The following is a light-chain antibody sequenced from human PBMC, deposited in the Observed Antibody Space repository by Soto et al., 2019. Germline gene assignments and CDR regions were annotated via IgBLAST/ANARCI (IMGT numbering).Light chain of an antibody. CDR2: ETS. J-gene: IGKJ3*01. CDR3: QNRRA. Sequence: EIVLTQSPATLSLSPGERATLSCRATQSVTNPLAWYQQRPGQAPRLLIYETSNRATGVPARFSGSGSGTYFTLTIDSLEPEDSAVYYCQNRRAFGPGTKVDLK. V-gene: IGKV3-11*01. CDR1: QSVTNP.